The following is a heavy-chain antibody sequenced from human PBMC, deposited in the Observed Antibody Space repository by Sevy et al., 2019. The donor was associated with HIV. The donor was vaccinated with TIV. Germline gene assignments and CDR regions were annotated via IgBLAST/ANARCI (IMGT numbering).Heavy chain of an antibody. V-gene: IGHV3-33*03. Sequence: GGSLRLSCSASGFSVRSFSMHWVRQAPGKGLEWVAALLYNVRTEEYADSVKGRFTISRDNSKNTLNLEMNSLRVEDPALYFCARDSARVIVPTAGFDSWGQGVLVTVSS. D-gene: IGHD2-15*01. J-gene: IGHJ5*01. CDR2: LLYNVRTE. CDR1: GFSVRSFS. CDR3: ARDSARVIVPTAGFDS.